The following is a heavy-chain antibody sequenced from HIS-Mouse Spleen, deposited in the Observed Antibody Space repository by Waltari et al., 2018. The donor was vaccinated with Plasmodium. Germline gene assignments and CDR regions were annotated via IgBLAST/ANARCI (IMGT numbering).Heavy chain of an antibody. Sequence: QVQLVQSGAEVKKPGSSVKVSCKASGGTFSSYAISWVRQAPGQGLEWMGGIIPIFGTANYAQKFQGRVTITADESTSTAYMELSSLRSEDTAVYYCARARAHSSGWYGYTDAFDIWGQGTMVTVSS. CDR2: IIPIFGTA. CDR3: ARARAHSSGWYGYTDAFDI. J-gene: IGHJ3*02. V-gene: IGHV1-69*01. D-gene: IGHD6-19*01. CDR1: GGTFSSYA.